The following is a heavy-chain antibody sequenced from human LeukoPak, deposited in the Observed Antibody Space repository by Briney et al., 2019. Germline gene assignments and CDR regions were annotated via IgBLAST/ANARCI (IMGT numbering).Heavy chain of an antibody. CDR2: INPSGGST. Sequence: ASVKVSCKASGYTFTSYGISWVRQAPGQGLEWMGIINPSGGSTSYAQKFQGRVTMTRDTSTSTVYMELSSLRSEDTAVYYCARDRGYSSGLDAFDIWGQGTMVTVSS. V-gene: IGHV1-46*01. J-gene: IGHJ3*02. CDR1: GYTFTSYG. D-gene: IGHD6-19*01. CDR3: ARDRGYSSGLDAFDI.